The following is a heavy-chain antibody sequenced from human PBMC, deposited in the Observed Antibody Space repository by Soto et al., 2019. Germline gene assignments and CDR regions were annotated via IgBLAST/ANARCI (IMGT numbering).Heavy chain of an antibody. V-gene: IGHV1-8*01. CDR3: ARRGFSSSWGYWYFDL. CDR2: MNPDSGNT. Sequence: QVQLVQSGAEVTKPGASVKVSCKASGYTFTSYDINWVRQATGQGLEWMGWMNPDSGNTGYAQKFQGRVAMTRNTSISTAYMELSSLRSEDTAVYYCARRGFSSSWGYWYFDLWGRGTLFTVSS. D-gene: IGHD6-13*01. CDR1: GYTFTSYD. J-gene: IGHJ2*01.